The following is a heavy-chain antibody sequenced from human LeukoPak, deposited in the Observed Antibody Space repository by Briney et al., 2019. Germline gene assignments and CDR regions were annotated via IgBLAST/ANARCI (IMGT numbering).Heavy chain of an antibody. J-gene: IGHJ4*02. V-gene: IGHV1-46*01. D-gene: IGHD3-22*01. CDR1: GYTFTSYY. CDR3: ARVSSGLYYYDSSGYYFDY. Sequence: ASVTVSCKASGYTFTSYYMHWVRQAPGQGLEWMGIINPSGGSTSYAQKFQGRVTMTRDTSTSTVYMELSSLRSEDTAVYYCARVSSGLYYYDSSGYYFDYWGQGTLVTASS. CDR2: INPSGGST.